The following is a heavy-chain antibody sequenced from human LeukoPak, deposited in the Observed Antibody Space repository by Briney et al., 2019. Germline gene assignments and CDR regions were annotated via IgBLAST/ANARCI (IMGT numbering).Heavy chain of an antibody. CDR3: ASRDYSFYGMDV. V-gene: IGHV1-2*02. J-gene: IGHJ6*02. CDR2: IHPNGGGT. D-gene: IGHD2-21*01. CDR1: GYTFTVYY. Sequence: ASVKVSCKASGYTFTVYYLHWVRQAPAQGREWLGWIHPNGGGTTYAQRFQRSVILNRETSISTAYMELARLTSDDTAVYYCASRDYSFYGMDVWGQGTTVTVSS.